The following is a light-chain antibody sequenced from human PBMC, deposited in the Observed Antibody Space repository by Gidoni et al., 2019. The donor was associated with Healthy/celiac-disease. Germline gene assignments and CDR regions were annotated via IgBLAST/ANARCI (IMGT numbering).Light chain of an antibody. J-gene: IGKJ4*01. V-gene: IGKV1D-16*01. CDR2: AAS. CDR1: QGISSW. CDR3: QQYNSYPLT. Sequence: DIQMTQSPSSLSASVGDRVTITCRASQGISSWLAWYQQKPEKAPKSLIYAASSLQSGVPSRFSSLQPEDFATYYCQQYNSYPLTFGGXTKVEIK.